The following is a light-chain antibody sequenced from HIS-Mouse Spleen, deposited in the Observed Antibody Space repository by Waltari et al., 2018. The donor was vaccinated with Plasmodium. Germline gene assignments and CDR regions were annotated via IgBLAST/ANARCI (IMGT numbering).Light chain of an antibody. CDR2: AAS. CDR1: QSISSY. CDR3: QQNYNTWT. Sequence: DIQMTQSPSSLSASVGDRVTITCRASQSISSYLNWYQQKPGKAPKVLIYAASSLQSGVTSRFSGSGAGTDFTLTISSLQPEDCATYYGQQNYNTWTFGQGTKVEIK. V-gene: IGKV1-39*01. J-gene: IGKJ1*01.